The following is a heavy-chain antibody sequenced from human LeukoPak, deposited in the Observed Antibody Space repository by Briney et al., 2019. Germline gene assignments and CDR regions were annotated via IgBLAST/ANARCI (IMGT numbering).Heavy chain of an antibody. CDR3: AKDVGPYGSGSEGPFDY. CDR1: GFTFDDYA. CDR2: INWNSGSI. J-gene: IGHJ4*02. D-gene: IGHD3-10*01. Sequence: PGGSLRLSCAASGFTFDDYAMHWVRQAPGKGLEWVSGINWNSGSIGYADSVKGRFTISRDNAKNSLYLQMNSLRAEDTALYYCAKDVGPYGSGSEGPFDYWGQGTLVTVSS. V-gene: IGHV3-9*01.